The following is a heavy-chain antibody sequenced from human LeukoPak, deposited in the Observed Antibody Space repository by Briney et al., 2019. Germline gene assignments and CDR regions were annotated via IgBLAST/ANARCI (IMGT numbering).Heavy chain of an antibody. CDR1: GGSISSGDYY. CDR3: ARGGSQEYSYGSFDY. D-gene: IGHD5-18*01. Sequence: PSQTLSLTCTVSGGSISSGDYYWSWIRQPPGKGLEWIGYIYCSGSTYYNPSLKSRVTISVDTSKNQFSLKLSSVTAADTAVYYCARGGSQEYSYGSFDYWGQGTLVTVSS. J-gene: IGHJ4*02. CDR2: IYCSGST. V-gene: IGHV4-30-4*08.